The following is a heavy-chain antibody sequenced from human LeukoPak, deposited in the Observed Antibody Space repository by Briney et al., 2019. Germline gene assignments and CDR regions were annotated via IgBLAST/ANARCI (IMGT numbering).Heavy chain of an antibody. D-gene: IGHD2/OR15-2a*01. CDR1: GYTFTSHG. CDR3: ARVTWDTTGFYPNRYFDS. CDR2: ISGYNGNT. Sequence: ASVKVSCKASGYTFTSHGISWVRQAPGLGLEWMGWISGYNGNTNYAQKLQRRVTMTTDTSTSTAYMELRGLRSGDTAVYYCARVTWDTTGFYPNRYFDSWGQGTLVTVSS. V-gene: IGHV1-18*01. J-gene: IGHJ4*02.